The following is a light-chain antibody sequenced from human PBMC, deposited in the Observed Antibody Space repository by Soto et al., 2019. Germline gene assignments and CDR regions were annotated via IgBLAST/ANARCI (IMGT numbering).Light chain of an antibody. Sequence: QSVMTQPPSVSAAPGQKVTISCSGSSSNIGGNSVSWYQHLPGTAPKLLIYDDNKRPSGIPDRFSGSKSGTSATLGITGFQTGDEADYYCGSWDSSLSAYVFGTGNKLTVL. CDR1: SSNIGGNS. CDR3: GSWDSSLSAYV. V-gene: IGLV1-51*01. J-gene: IGLJ1*01. CDR2: DDN.